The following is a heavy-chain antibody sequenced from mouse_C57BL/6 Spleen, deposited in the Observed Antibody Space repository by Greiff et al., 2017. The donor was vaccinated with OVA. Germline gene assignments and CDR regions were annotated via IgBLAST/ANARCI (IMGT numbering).Heavy chain of an antibody. J-gene: IGHJ2*01. D-gene: IGHD2-2*01. Sequence: EVKLVESGPGMVKPSQSLSLTCTVTGYSITSGYDWHWIRHFPGNKLEWMGYISYSGSTNYNPSLKSRISITHDTSKNHFFLKLNSVTTEDTATYYCARGGVTTGFDYWGQGTTLTVSS. CDR2: ISYSGST. V-gene: IGHV3-1*01. CDR1: GYSITSGYD. CDR3: ARGGVTTGFDY.